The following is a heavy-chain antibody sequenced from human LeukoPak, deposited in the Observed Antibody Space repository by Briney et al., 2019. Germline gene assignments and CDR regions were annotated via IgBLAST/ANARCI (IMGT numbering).Heavy chain of an antibody. J-gene: IGHJ4*02. Sequence: PSETLSLSCTVSGGSISSGDYYWSWIRQPPGKGLEWIGYIYYSGSTYYNPSLKSRATISVDTSKNQFSLKLSSVTAADTAVYYCARTDGYKPHYFDYWGQGTLVTVSS. CDR3: ARTDGYKPHYFDY. CDR1: GGSISSGDYY. D-gene: IGHD5-24*01. CDR2: IYYSGST. V-gene: IGHV4-30-4*01.